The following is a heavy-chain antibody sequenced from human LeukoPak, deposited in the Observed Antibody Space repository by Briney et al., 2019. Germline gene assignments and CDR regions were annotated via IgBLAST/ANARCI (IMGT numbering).Heavy chain of an antibody. CDR2: INHSGST. CDR3: ARGPYCSSTSCYAVAFDY. CDR1: GGSFSDYS. Sequence: SETLSLTCAVYGGSFSDYSWTWIRQPPGKGLEWIGEINHSGSTNYNPSLKSRVTISVDTSKNQFSLKLSSVTAADTAVYYCARGPYCSSTSCYAVAFDYWGQGTLVTVSS. V-gene: IGHV4-34*01. J-gene: IGHJ4*02. D-gene: IGHD2-2*01.